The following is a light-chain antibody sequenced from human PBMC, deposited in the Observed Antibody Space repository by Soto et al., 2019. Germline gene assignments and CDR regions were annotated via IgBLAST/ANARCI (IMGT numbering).Light chain of an antibody. Sequence: DIQLTQSPSSVSASVGDRVTITCRASQGISTWLAWYHQKPGKAPKLLIYAASSLQSGVPSRFSCMGSGTDFTLTISSLQPEDLGTNHCQQANSVPLTFGGGTKMEIK. CDR1: QGISTW. J-gene: IGKJ4*01. CDR2: AAS. V-gene: IGKV1-12*01. CDR3: QQANSVPLT.